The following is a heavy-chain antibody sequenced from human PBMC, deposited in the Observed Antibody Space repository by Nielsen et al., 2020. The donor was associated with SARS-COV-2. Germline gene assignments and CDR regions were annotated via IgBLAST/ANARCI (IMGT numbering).Heavy chain of an antibody. V-gene: IGHV1-8*01. Sequence: ASVKVSCKASGYTFTSYDINWVRQATGQGLEWMGWMNPNSGNTGYAQKFQGRVTMTRNTSISTAYMELSSLRSEDTAVYYCARELVSGYYDSSGYSYYYYGMDVWGQGTTVTVS. CDR3: ARELVSGYYDSSGYSYYYYGMDV. CDR1: GYTFTSYD. J-gene: IGHJ6*02. CDR2: MNPNSGNT. D-gene: IGHD3-22*01.